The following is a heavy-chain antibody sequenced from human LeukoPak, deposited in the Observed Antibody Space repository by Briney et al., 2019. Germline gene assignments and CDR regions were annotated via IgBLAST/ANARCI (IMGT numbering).Heavy chain of an antibody. CDR3: AKYSFWDTGMVTQWFDP. Sequence: AETLSLTCAVSGYSISSGYYWGWIRQPPGEGLEWIGSIYHRRSTYYNPSLKSPVTISVGTSKNQFSLKLSSVTAAHTDVYYCAKYSFWDTGMVTQWFDPCGQRT. CDR2: IYHRRST. J-gene: IGHJ5*02. D-gene: IGHD5-18*01. V-gene: IGHV4-38-2*01. CDR1: GYSISSGYY.